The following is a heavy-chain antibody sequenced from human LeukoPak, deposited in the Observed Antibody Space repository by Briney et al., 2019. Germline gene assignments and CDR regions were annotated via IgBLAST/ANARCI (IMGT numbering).Heavy chain of an antibody. Sequence: SETLSLTCTVSGGSISSSSYYWGWLRQPPGKGLEWIGSIYYSGSTYYNPSLKSRFTISVSTSKDQFSLKLSSVTAADTAVYYCARRRRYDILTGYSSFDYWGQGTLVTVSS. V-gene: IGHV4-39*01. CDR3: ARRRRYDILTGYSSFDY. CDR1: GGSISSSSYY. CDR2: IYYSGST. J-gene: IGHJ4*02. D-gene: IGHD3-9*01.